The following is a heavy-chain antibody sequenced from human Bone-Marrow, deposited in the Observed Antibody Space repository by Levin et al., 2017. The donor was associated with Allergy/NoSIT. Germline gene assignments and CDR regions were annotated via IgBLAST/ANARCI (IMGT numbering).Heavy chain of an antibody. CDR1: GFDFDNFG. J-gene: IGHJ4*02. V-gene: IGHV3-20*04. CDR2: INWNGVST. CDR3: TRDLGYFETTGYYFDH. Sequence: SCAASGFDFDNFGMAWVRQAPGKGLEWVAGINWNGVSTSFADSVKGRFTISRDNRKKVVFLQMNSLRVEDTALYYCTRDLGYFETTGYYFDHWGQGTQVTVSS. D-gene: IGHD3-9*01.